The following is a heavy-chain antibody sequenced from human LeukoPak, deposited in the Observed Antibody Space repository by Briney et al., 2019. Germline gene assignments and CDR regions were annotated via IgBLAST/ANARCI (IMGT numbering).Heavy chain of an antibody. CDR2: IYYSGST. V-gene: IGHV4-59*11. D-gene: IGHD5-12*01. Sequence: SETLSLTCTVSGGSTSSHYWSWIRQPPGKGLEWIGYIYYSGSTNYNPSLKSRVTISVDTSKNQFSLKLSSVTAADTAVYYCARDPGRLRKGLNWFDPWGQGTLVTVSS. CDR3: ARDPGRLRKGLNWFDP. CDR1: GGSTSSHY. J-gene: IGHJ5*02.